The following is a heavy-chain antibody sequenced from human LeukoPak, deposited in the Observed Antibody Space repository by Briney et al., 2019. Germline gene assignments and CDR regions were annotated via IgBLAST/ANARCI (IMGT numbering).Heavy chain of an antibody. CDR2: IIPIFGTA. J-gene: IGHJ4*02. V-gene: IGHV1-69*13. CDR3: AHLPNGHDDYGDYRLAYYFDY. D-gene: IGHD4-17*01. Sequence: RASVKVSCKASGGTFSSYAISWVRQAPGQGLEWMGGIIPIFGTANYAQKFQGRVTITADESTSTAYMGLSSLRSEDTAVYYCAHLPNGHDDYGDYRLAYYFDYWGQGTPVTVSS. CDR1: GGTFSSYA.